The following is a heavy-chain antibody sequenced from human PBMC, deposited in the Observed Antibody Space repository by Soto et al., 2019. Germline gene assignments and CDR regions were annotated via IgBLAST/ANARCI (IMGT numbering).Heavy chain of an antibody. D-gene: IGHD3-10*01. CDR2: INPSGGSR. Sequence: QVQLVQSGAEVKKSGASVKVSCKASGYTFTSYYMHWVRQAPGQGLEWMGVINPSGGSRSYAQKFQGRVTMTRDTSTSTVYMELSSLRSEDTAVYYCARDSVLLWFAEYPDYWGYMDVWGKGTTVTVSS. CDR1: GYTFTSYY. V-gene: IGHV1-46*01. CDR3: ARDSVLLWFAEYPDYWGYMDV. J-gene: IGHJ6*03.